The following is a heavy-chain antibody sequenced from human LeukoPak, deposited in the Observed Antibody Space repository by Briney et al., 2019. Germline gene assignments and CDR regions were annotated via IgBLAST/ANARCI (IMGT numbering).Heavy chain of an antibody. Sequence: GGSLRLSCAASGFTSSSYSMNWVRQAPGKGLEWVSSISGSSSYINYADSVKGRFTISRDNAQNSLFLQLNSLRAEDTAVYYCARDPYSSGWYKDAFDIWGQGTMVTVSS. V-gene: IGHV3-21*01. D-gene: IGHD6-19*01. CDR2: ISGSSSYI. CDR1: GFTSSSYS. J-gene: IGHJ3*02. CDR3: ARDPYSSGWYKDAFDI.